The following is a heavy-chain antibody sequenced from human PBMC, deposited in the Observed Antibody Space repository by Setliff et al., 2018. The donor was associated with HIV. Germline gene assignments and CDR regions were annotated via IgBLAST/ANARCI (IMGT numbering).Heavy chain of an antibody. V-gene: IGHV4-59*11. D-gene: IGHD6-13*01. J-gene: IGHJ5*02. CDR2: IYYSGSP. CDR3: ARDHIAAPGMGFDP. CDR1: GGSISSHY. Sequence: SETLSLTCTVSGGSISSHYWSWIRQPPGKGLEWIGYIYYSGSPNYDPSLKSRVTISVDTSRNQFSLNLTSVTAADTAVYYCARDHIAAPGMGFDPWGRGTLVTVSS.